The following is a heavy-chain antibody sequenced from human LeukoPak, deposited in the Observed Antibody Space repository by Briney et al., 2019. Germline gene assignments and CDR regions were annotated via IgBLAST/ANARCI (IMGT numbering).Heavy chain of an antibody. Sequence: PGGSLRLSCAASGFTVSSNYMSWVRQAPGKGLEWVSVIYSGGSTYYADSVKGRFTISRDNSKNTLYLQMNSLRAEDTAVYYCAREGDYYGSGSALWYFDYWGRGTLVTVSS. CDR3: AREGDYYGSGSALWYFDY. CDR1: GFTVSSNY. J-gene: IGHJ4*02. D-gene: IGHD3-10*01. V-gene: IGHV3-53*01. CDR2: IYSGGST.